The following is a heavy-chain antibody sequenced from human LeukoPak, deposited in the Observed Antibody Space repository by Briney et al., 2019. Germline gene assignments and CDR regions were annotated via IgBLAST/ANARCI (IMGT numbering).Heavy chain of an antibody. V-gene: IGHV3-30*02. CDR1: GFTFSSYG. J-gene: IGHJ6*02. CDR3: ARIGLGYSYGQGMDV. CDR2: IRYDGSNK. D-gene: IGHD5-18*01. Sequence: GGSLRLSCAASGFTFSSYGMHWVRQAPGKGLEWVAFIRYDGSNKYYADSVKGRFTISRDNSKNTLDLQMNSLRPEDTAVYFCARIGLGYSYGQGMDVWGQGTTVTVSS.